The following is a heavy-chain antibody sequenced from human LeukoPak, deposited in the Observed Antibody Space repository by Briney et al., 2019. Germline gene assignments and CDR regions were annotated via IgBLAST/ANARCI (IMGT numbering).Heavy chain of an antibody. CDR1: GFTFSSYG. CDR3: ANGYTSGWTGYFQH. V-gene: IGHV3-30*18. J-gene: IGHJ1*01. Sequence: GGSLRLSCAAPGFTFSSYGMHWVRQAPGKGLEWVAVISHDGSNKYYADSVEGRFTISRDNSKNTLYLQMNSLRAEDTAVYHCANGYTSGWTGYFQHWGQGTLVVVSS. D-gene: IGHD6-19*01. CDR2: ISHDGSNK.